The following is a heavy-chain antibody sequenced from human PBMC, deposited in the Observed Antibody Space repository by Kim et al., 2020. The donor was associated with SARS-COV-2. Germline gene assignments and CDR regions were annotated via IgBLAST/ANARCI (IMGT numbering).Heavy chain of an antibody. CDR3: ARTLVLSGYYGMDV. V-gene: IGHV3-33*01. J-gene: IGHJ6*02. D-gene: IGHD3-10*01. Sequence: YADSVKGRFTISRDNSKTTLYLQMNGLRAEDTAVYYCARTLVLSGYYGMDVWGQGTTVTVSS.